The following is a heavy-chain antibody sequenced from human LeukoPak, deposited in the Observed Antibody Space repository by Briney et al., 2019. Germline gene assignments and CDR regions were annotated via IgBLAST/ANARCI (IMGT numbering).Heavy chain of an antibody. CDR3: TREGLEAYYYGSGSSIFDY. J-gene: IGHJ4*02. CDR2: IRSKAYGGTT. CDR1: GFTFSSYS. Sequence: GGSLRLSCAASGFTFSSYSMNWVRQAPGKGLEWVGFIRSKAYGGTTEYAASVKGRFTISRDDSKSIAYLQMNSLKTEDTAVYYCTREGLEAYYYGSGSSIFDYWGQGTLVTVSS. V-gene: IGHV3-49*04. D-gene: IGHD3-10*01.